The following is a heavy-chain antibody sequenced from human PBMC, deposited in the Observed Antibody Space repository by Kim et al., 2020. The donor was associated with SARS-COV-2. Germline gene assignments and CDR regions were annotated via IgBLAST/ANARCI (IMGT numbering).Heavy chain of an antibody. J-gene: IGHJ6*02. V-gene: IGHV4-34*01. D-gene: IGHD2-15*01. CDR3: ARGNHCSGGSCYYYYYYGMDV. CDR2: INHSGST. Sequence: SETLSLTCAVYGGSFSGYYWSWIRQPPGKGLEWIGEINHSGSTNYNPSLKSRVTISVDTSKNQFSLKLSSVTAADTAVYYCARGNHCSGGSCYYYYYYGMDVWGQGTTVTVSS. CDR1: GGSFSGYY.